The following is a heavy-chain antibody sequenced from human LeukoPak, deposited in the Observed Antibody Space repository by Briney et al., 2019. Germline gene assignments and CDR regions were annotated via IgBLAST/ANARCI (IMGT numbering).Heavy chain of an antibody. V-gene: IGHV1-2*02. D-gene: IGHD3-9*01. CDR2: INPNSGGT. CDR1: GYTFTGYY. CDR3: ARPRGLNYDILTGYSRGHYYFDY. J-gene: IGHJ4*02. Sequence: ASVKVSCKASGYTFTGYYMHWVRQAPGQGLEWTGWINPNSGGTNYAQKFQGRVTMTRDTSISTAYMELSRLRSDDTAVYYCARPRGLNYDILTGYSRGHYYFDYWGQGTLVTVSS.